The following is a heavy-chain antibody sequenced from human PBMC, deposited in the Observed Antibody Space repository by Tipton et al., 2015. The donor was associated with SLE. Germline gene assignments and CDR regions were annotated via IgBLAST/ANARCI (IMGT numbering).Heavy chain of an antibody. CDR1: GGSISSYY. CDR3: ARHRYSRGQLGY. Sequence: TLSLTCTVSGGSISSYYWSWIRQPPGKGLEWIGYIYYSGSTNYNPSLKSRVTISVDTSKNQFSLKLSSVTAADTAVYYCARHRYSRGQLGYWGQGTLVTVSS. D-gene: IGHD1-14*01. V-gene: IGHV4-59*08. CDR2: IYYSGST. J-gene: IGHJ4*02.